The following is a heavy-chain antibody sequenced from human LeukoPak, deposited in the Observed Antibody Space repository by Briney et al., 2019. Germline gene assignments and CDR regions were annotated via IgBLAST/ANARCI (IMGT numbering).Heavy chain of an antibody. CDR2: IYYSGST. J-gene: IGHJ4*02. D-gene: IGHD3-10*01. CDR3: ARSTWFGELPIDY. V-gene: IGHV4-61*05. Sequence: SETLSLTCTVSGGSISSNSYYWGWIRQPPGKGLEWIGYIYYSGSTNYNPSLKSRVTISVDTSKNQFSLKLSSVTAAGTAVYYCARSTWFGELPIDYWGQGTLVTVSS. CDR1: GGSISSNSYY.